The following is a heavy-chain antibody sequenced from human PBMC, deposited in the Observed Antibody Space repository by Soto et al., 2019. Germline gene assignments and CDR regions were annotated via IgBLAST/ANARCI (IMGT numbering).Heavy chain of an antibody. V-gene: IGHV1-69*01. CDR2: ISPKFVTA. J-gene: IGHJ4*02. D-gene: IGHD1-26*01. CDR1: GGSFSMTG. CDR3: ARSIAWDEPAVSHLDY. Sequence: VQLVQSGAEVKKPGSSVKVSCKATGGSFSMTGLSWVRQAPGQGLEWMGGISPKFVTANYAQKYQGRVTITAEDSTGTLYLELSNLQSDDRAVFFCARSIAWDEPAVSHLDYWGQGTLITVSS.